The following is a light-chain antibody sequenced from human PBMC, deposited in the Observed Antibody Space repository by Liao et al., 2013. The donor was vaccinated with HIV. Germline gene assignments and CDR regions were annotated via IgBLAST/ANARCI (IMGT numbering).Light chain of an antibody. CDR1: KLGDKY. J-gene: IGLJ2*01. V-gene: IGLV3-1*01. CDR2: QDT. CDR3: QAWDSSTHVV. Sequence: SYELTQAPSVSVSPGQTASITCSADKLGDKYVCWYQQKPGQSPVLVIYQDTKRPPGSLSGSLAPTRGNTATLTISGTQPMDEADYYCQAWDSSTHVVFGGGPIDRP.